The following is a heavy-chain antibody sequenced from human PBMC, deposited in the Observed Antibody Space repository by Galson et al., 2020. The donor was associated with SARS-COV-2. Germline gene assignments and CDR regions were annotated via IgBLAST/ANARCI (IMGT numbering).Heavy chain of an antibody. V-gene: IGHV3-64D*09. CDR3: LSYSSTRDSD. D-gene: IGHD6-19*01. J-gene: IGHJ4*02. Sequence: GESLKISCSASGFIFSDYAMHWVRQAPGKGLQYVSAMSSTGGTTFYADSVNGRFTMSRDNSKNTFYLQMTGLSVEDSAFYYCLSYSSTRDSDWGQGTLDTFSS. CDR2: MSSTGGTT. CDR1: GFIFSDYA.